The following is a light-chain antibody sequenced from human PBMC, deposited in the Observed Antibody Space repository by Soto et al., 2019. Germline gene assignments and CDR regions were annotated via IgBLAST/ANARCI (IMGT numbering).Light chain of an antibody. Sequence: QSALTQPASLSGSPGQSITISCTGTSSDIGAYDYVSWFQQHPGKAPKLMISEVNNRPSGVSNRFSGSKSGNTAYLTISGLQVEDEAEYFCCSFTTTSTHVFVTGTKLTVL. CDR2: EVN. V-gene: IGLV2-14*01. CDR3: CSFTTTSTHV. J-gene: IGLJ1*01. CDR1: SSDIGAYDY.